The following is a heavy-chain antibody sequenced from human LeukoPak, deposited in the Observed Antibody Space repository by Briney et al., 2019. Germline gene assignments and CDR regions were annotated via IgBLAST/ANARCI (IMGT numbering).Heavy chain of an antibody. D-gene: IGHD2-2*01. CDR1: GHSISTAYSISSGYY. V-gene: IGHV4-38-2*01. CDR3: ARVYQSAEYYFDY. J-gene: IGHJ4*02. Sequence: SETLSLTCVVSGHSISTAYSISSGYYWGWIRQPPGKGLEWIGSIYNSGSTHYNPSLKSRVTISLDTSKNQFSLKLTSVTAADTAVYYCARVYQSAEYYFDYWGQGNLVSVSS. CDR2: IYNSGST.